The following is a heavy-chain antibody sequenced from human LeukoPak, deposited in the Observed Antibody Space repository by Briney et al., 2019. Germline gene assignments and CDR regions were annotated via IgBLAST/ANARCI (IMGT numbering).Heavy chain of an antibody. Sequence: GGSLRLSCAASGFTFSSYAMSWVRQAPGKGLEWVSAISGSGGSTYYADSVKGRFTISRDNSKNTLYLQMNSLRAEDTAVYYCAKDGKLGIRTGDAFDIWGQGTMVTVSS. V-gene: IGHV3-23*01. D-gene: IGHD7-27*01. CDR3: AKDGKLGIRTGDAFDI. J-gene: IGHJ3*02. CDR1: GFTFSSYA. CDR2: ISGSGGST.